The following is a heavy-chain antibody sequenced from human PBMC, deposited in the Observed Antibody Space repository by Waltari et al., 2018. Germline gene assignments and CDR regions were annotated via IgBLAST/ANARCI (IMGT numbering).Heavy chain of an antibody. J-gene: IGHJ4*02. CDR2: ITVGDDT. CDR1: GIPFRTYA. Sequence: EVQLLESGGDLVQPGGSLTLSCAASGIPFRTYAINWVRLAPGTGLEWVSAITVGDDTYYADSVKGRFTISRDTSKDTVHLQMNGLRAEDTAVYYCATPFYNWDDPLHSWGQGTLVTVSS. CDR3: ATPFYNWDDPLHS. V-gene: IGHV3-23*01. D-gene: IGHD1-20*01.